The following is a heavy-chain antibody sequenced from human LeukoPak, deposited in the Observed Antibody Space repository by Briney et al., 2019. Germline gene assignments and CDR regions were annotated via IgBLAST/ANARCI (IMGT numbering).Heavy chain of an antibody. CDR1: GGSVSSGGYS. CDR2: IYHSGST. J-gene: IGHJ4*02. CDR3: ARYYYDSSGYFRYFDS. Sequence: PSETLSLTCAVPGGSVSSGGYSWSWIRQPPGKGLECIGYIYHSGSTYYNPSLKSRVTISVDRSKNQFSLNLSSVTAADTAVYYCARYYYDSSGYFRYFDSWGQGTLVTVSS. V-gene: IGHV4-30-2*01. D-gene: IGHD3-22*01.